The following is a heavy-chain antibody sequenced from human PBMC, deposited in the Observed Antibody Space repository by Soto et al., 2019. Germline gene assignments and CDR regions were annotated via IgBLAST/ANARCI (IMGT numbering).Heavy chain of an antibody. D-gene: IGHD6-19*01. V-gene: IGHV3-30*03. Sequence: VQLVESGGGVVQPGRSLRLSCAASGFTFSDYAMHWVRQAPGKGLEWVAVVSHDGRNTHYADSVKGRFTISRDSSKNPVSLEMTSLSAEDTAVYYCARGGRQWLVTSDFNYWCQGALVTVSS. J-gene: IGHJ4*02. CDR2: VSHDGRNT. CDR1: GFTFSDYA. CDR3: ARGGRQWLVTSDFNY.